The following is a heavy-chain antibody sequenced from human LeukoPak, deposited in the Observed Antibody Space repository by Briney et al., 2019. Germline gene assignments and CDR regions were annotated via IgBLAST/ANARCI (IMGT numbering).Heavy chain of an antibody. CDR3: ERVVHGLGYCSSTSCYRPWGYYYYYMDV. V-gene: IGHV4-34*01. D-gene: IGHD2-2*02. CDR2: INHSGST. CDR1: GGSFSGYY. Sequence: PSETLSLTCAVYGGSFSGYYWSWIRQPPGKGLEWIGEINHSGSTNYNPSLKSRVTISVDTSKKQFSLKLSSVTAADTAVYYCERVVHGLGYCSSTSCYRPWGYYYYYMDVWGKGTTVTVSS. J-gene: IGHJ6*03.